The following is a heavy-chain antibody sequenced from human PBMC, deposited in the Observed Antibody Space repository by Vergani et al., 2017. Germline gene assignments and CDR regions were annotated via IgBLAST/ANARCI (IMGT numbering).Heavy chain of an antibody. V-gene: IGHV4-34*01. CDR3: VRVNTETNGHLYYYYYMDV. CDR1: GGSFTSYH. J-gene: IGHJ6*03. CDR2: IDHTGRP. Sequence: QVQLQQWGGGLLKPSETLSLTCVVNGGSFTSYHWTWIRQSPGEGLEWVGNIDHTGRPDYNPSLKSRRTMSVDKFRNQFSLALNSVTATETAIYFCVRVNTETNGHLYYYYYMDVWGQGTAVTVS. D-gene: IGHD4-11*01.